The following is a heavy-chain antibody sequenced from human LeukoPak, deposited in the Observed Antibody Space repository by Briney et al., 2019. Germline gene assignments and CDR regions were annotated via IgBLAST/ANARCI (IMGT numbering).Heavy chain of an antibody. V-gene: IGHV3-7*01. D-gene: IGHD6-19*01. CDR1: GFTFSSYW. CDR2: IKQDGSEK. Sequence: GGSLRLSCAASGFTFSSYWMSWVRQAPGKGLEWVANIKQDGSEKYYVDSVKGRFTISRDNAKNSLYLQMNSLRAEDTAVYYCARDSSGWYSGNDCWGRGTLVTVSS. J-gene: IGHJ4*02. CDR3: ARDSSGWYSGNDC.